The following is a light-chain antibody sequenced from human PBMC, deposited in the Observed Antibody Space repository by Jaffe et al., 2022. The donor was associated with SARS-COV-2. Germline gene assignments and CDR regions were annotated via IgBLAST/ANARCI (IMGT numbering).Light chain of an antibody. CDR1: SSNIGTNT. J-gene: IGLJ3*02. CDR3: ATWDDSLIGRGAV. V-gene: IGLV1-44*01. Sequence: QSVLTQPPSASGTPGQRVTISCSGSSSNIGTNTVSWYQQLPGTAPKLLIYRNDQRPSGVPDRFSGSKSGTSASLAISGLQSGDEADYYCATWDDSLIGRGAVFGGGTKVTVL. CDR2: RND.